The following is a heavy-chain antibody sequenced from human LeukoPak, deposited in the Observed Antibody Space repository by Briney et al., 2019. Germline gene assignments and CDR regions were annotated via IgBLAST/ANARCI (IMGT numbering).Heavy chain of an antibody. D-gene: IGHD3-22*01. CDR3: ARGDNTYYYDSSGYPLAFDI. V-gene: IGHV1-3*01. Sequence: ASVRVSCKASGYTFTSYAMHWVRQAPGQRLEWMGWINAGNGNTKYSQKFQGRVTITRDTSASTAYMELSSLRSEDTAVYYCARGDNTYYYDSSGYPLAFDIWGQGTMVTVSS. CDR1: GYTFTSYA. J-gene: IGHJ3*02. CDR2: INAGNGNT.